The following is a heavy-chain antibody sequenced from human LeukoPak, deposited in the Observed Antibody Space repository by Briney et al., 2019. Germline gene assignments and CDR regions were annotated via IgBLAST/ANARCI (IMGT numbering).Heavy chain of an antibody. D-gene: IGHD3-22*01. CDR2: IFYSGST. CDR3: ARGFYDSSGYSEPFDY. J-gene: IGHJ4*02. Sequence: PSETLSLTCTVSGGSISSYYWSWIRQPPGKGLEWIGYIFYSGSTNYNPSLKSRVTISVDTSKNQFSLKLSSVTAADTAVYYCARGFYDSSGYSEPFDYWGRGTLLTVSS. V-gene: IGHV4-59*08. CDR1: GGSISSYY.